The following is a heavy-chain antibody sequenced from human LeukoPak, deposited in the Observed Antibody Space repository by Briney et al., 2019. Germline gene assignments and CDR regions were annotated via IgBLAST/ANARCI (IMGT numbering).Heavy chain of an antibody. Sequence: GESLKISCNGSKDTFDNYWIGWVRQMPGKGLEWMGIIYPGDSDTRYSPSFQGQVTISVDKSINTAYLQWSSLKASDTAMYYCARGGIVATISAFDYWGQGTLVTVSS. CDR2: IYPGDSDT. CDR3: ARGGIVATISAFDY. J-gene: IGHJ4*02. V-gene: IGHV5-51*01. CDR1: KDTFDNYW. D-gene: IGHD5-12*01.